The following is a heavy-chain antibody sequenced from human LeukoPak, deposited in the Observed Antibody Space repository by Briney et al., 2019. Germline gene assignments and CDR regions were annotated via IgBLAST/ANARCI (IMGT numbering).Heavy chain of an antibody. V-gene: IGHV3-74*01. J-gene: IGHJ4*02. CDR1: GFTFNSYW. CDR3: AKAPSPYYYGSGSYLDY. Sequence: PGGSQRLSCAASGFTFNSYWMHWVRQAPGKGLVWVSRINSDGSTTSYADSVKGRFTISRDNAKHTLYLQMNSLRAEDTAVYYCAKAPSPYYYGSGSYLDYWGQGTLVTVSS. CDR2: INSDGSTT. D-gene: IGHD3-10*01.